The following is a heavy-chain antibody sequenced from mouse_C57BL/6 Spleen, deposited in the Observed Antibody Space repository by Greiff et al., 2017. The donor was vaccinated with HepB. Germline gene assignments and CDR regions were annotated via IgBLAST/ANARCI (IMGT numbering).Heavy chain of an antibody. V-gene: IGHV1-80*01. CDR1: GYAFSSYW. D-gene: IGHD2-5*01. CDR3: ARSYYSNYRYFDY. J-gene: IGHJ2*01. Sequence: QVQLQQSGAELVKPGASVKISCKASGYAFSSYWMNWVKQRPGKGLEWIGQIYPGDGDTNYNGKFKGKATLTADKSSSTAYMQLSSLTSEDSAVYFCARSYYSNYRYFDYWGQGTTLTVSS. CDR2: IYPGDGDT.